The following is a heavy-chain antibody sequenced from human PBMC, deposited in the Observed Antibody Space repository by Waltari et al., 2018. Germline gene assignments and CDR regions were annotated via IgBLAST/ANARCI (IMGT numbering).Heavy chain of an antibody. CDR3: ARDVDWGVGALGY. V-gene: IGHV3-74*01. CDR1: GFTFSNYW. J-gene: IGHJ4*02. CDR2: INGDGTNI. D-gene: IGHD1-26*01. Sequence: EVQLVESGGGLVQPGGSLRLSCAASGFTFSNYWMHWVRQIPGKGLMWGSRINGDGTNIVYADSVRGRFTISKDNAKNTLYLQMNSLSAEDTAVYYCARDVDWGVGALGYWGQGTPVTVS.